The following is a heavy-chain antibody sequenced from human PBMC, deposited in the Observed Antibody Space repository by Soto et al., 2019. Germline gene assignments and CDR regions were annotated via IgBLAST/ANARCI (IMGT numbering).Heavy chain of an antibody. CDR1: GFTFTNYA. J-gene: IGHJ4*02. D-gene: IGHD2-15*01. Sequence: EVQLLESGGGLVQPGGSLRLSCAGSGFTFTNYAMSWVRQAPGKGLEWVSGISGSGGDTYYTDSVKGRFTISRDNSKNTLYLQMNSLRAEDTATYYCAKPALGYCSGGSCIPYFDYWGQGTLVTVSS. V-gene: IGHV3-23*01. CDR3: AKPALGYCSGGSCIPYFDY. CDR2: ISGSGGDT.